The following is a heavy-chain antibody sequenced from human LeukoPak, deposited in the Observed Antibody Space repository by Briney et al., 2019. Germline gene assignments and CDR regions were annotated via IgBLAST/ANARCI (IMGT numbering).Heavy chain of an antibody. J-gene: IGHJ4*02. CDR1: GFTFGDYA. CDR3: TRNSGYETDPFDY. D-gene: IGHD5-12*01. CDR2: IRSKAYGGTT. V-gene: IGHV3-49*04. Sequence: GGSLRLSCTASGFTFGDYAMSWVRQAPGKGLEWVGFIRSKAYGGTTEYAASVKGRFTISRDDSKSIAYLQMNSLKTEDTAVYYCTRNSGYETDPFDYWGQGTLVTASS.